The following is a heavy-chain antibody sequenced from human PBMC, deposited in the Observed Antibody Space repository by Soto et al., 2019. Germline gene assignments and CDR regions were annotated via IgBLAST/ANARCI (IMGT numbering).Heavy chain of an antibody. CDR3: PRSVRGVINTGIDY. J-gene: IGHJ4*02. CDR2: ISFDVSSE. D-gene: IGHD3-10*01. Sequence: GGSLRLSCVVSGFTFSTYAMYWVRQAPGKGLEWVALISFDVSSEYYADSVKGRFTISRDNSKDTLYLQMNSLRVEDTAVFYCPRSVRGVINTGIDYWGQGTLVTVSS. CDR1: GFTFSTYA. V-gene: IGHV3-30*04.